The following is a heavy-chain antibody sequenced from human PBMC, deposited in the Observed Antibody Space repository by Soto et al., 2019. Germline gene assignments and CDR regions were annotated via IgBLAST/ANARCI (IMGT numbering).Heavy chain of an antibody. V-gene: IGHV1-69*06. Sequence: GASVKVSCKASGGTFSSYAISWVRQAPGQGLEWMGGIIPIFGTANYAQKFQGRVTITADKSTSTAYMELSSLRSEDTAVYYCARCEFTAMPLNYYYYGMDVWGQGTTVTVSS. J-gene: IGHJ6*02. D-gene: IGHD5-18*01. CDR3: ARCEFTAMPLNYYYYGMDV. CDR1: GGTFSSYA. CDR2: IIPIFGTA.